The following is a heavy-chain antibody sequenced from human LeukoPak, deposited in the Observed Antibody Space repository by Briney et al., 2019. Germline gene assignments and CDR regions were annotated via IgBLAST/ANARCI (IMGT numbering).Heavy chain of an antibody. CDR1: GGSISSSSYY. Sequence: PSETLSLTCTVSGGSISSSSYYWGWIRQPPGKGLEWIGNIYYSGSTYYNPSLKSRVTISVDTSKNQFSLKLSSVTAADTAVYYCARGRITMIVVVITAGEVDYWGQGTLVTVSS. D-gene: IGHD3-22*01. CDR2: IYYSGST. J-gene: IGHJ4*02. V-gene: IGHV4-39*01. CDR3: ARGRITMIVVVITAGEVDY.